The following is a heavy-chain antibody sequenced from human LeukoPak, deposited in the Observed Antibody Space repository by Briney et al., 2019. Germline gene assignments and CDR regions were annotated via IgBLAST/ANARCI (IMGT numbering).Heavy chain of an antibody. V-gene: IGHV4-4*07. CDR2: IYTSGST. D-gene: IGHD2-15*01. CDR3: ARVLPSSGYCSGGSCYYFDY. J-gene: IGHJ4*02. Sequence: SETLSLTCTVSGASISSYYWSWIRQPAGKGLEWIGRIYTSGSTNYNPSLKSRVTMSVDTSKNQFSLRLSSVTAADTAVYYCARVLPSSGYCSGGSCYYFDYWGQGTLVTVSS. CDR1: GASISSYY.